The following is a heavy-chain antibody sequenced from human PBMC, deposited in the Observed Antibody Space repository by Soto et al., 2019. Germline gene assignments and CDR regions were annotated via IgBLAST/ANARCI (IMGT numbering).Heavy chain of an antibody. CDR3: ATEHLAMTVVVADYFDS. CDR1: GFTFSTYG. D-gene: IGHD3-22*01. Sequence: QVQLVESGGGVGQPGKSLRLSCAASGFTFSTYGIHWVRQAPGKGLEWVALSSYDGGSKYYGDSVKGRFIISRDNSHNTLALQMTSLRADVTAVYFCATEHLAMTVVVADYFDSWGQGTLVNVSS. J-gene: IGHJ4*02. V-gene: IGHV3-30*03. CDR2: SSYDGGSK.